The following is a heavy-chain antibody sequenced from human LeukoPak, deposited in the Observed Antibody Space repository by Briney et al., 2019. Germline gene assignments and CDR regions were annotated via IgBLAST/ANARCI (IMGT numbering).Heavy chain of an antibody. D-gene: IGHD3-16*02. CDR3: ARSYDYVWGSYRYTSGGAFDI. V-gene: IGHV4-30-4*08. J-gene: IGHJ3*02. CDR1: GGSISSGDYY. CDR2: IYYSGST. Sequence: PSQTLSLTCTVSGGSISSGDYYWSWLRRPPGKGLEWIGYIYYSGSTYYNPSLKSRVTISVDTSKNQFSLKLSSVTAADTAVYYCARSYDYVWGSYRYTSGGAFDIWGQGTMVTVSS.